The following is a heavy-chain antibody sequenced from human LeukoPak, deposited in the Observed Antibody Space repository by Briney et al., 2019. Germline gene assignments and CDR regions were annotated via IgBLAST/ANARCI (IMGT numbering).Heavy chain of an antibody. CDR3: ARTNYGGLSNWFDP. V-gene: IGHV3-21*01. J-gene: IGHJ5*02. D-gene: IGHD4-23*01. Sequence: GGSLSLSCAASGFTFSSYCMSWVRQPPGKGLEWVSSISSSSSYIYYADSVKGRFTISRDNAKNSLYLQTNSLRAEDTAVYYCARTNYGGLSNWFDPWGQGTLVTVSS. CDR1: GFTFSSYC. CDR2: ISSSSSYI.